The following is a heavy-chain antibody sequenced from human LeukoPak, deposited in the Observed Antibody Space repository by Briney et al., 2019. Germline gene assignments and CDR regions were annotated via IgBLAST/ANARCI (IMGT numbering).Heavy chain of an antibody. Sequence: GGSLRLSCAASGFTFSSYEMNWVRQAPGKGREWVSYISSSGSTIYYADSVKGRFTISRDNAKNSLYLQMNSLRAEDTAVYYCARVVSRMVVTAIDYWGQGTLVTVSS. CDR3: ARVVSRMVVTAIDY. CDR1: GFTFSSYE. V-gene: IGHV3-48*03. J-gene: IGHJ4*02. D-gene: IGHD2-21*02. CDR2: ISSSGSTI.